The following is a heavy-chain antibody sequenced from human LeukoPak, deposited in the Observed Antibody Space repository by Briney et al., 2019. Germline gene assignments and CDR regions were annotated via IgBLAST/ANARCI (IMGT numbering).Heavy chain of an antibody. CDR2: ISGTADSK. V-gene: IGHV3-23*01. CDR3: AKADATIGGAFDT. Sequence: PGGSLRLSCAASRFFFRNYAMSWVRQAPGRGLEWLSIISGTADSKYYADSVKGRFTISRDNPRSTLYLEMNILRAEDTAVYYCAKADATIGGAFDTWGQGTMVIVSS. CDR1: RFFFRNYA. J-gene: IGHJ3*02. D-gene: IGHD3-16*01.